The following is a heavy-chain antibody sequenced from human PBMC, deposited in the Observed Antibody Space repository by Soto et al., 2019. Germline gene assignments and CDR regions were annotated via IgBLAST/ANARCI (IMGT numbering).Heavy chain of an antibody. CDR1: GGSISSVDYY. CDR2: IYYSGST. D-gene: IGHD3-3*01. J-gene: IGHJ2*01. V-gene: IGHV4-30-4*01. Sequence: SETLSLTCTVSGGSISSVDYYWSWIRQPPGKGLEWIGYIYYSGSTYYNPSLKSRVTISVDTSKNQFSLKLSSVTAADTAVYYCARENYDFWSVYEMGEQGNWYFDLWGRGTSVTVSS. CDR3: ARENYDFWSVYEMGEQGNWYFDL.